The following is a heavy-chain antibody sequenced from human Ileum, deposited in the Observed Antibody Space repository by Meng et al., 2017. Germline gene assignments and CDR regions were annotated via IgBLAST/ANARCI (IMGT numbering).Heavy chain of an antibody. J-gene: IGHJ4*02. CDR3: ARGIGDIRVGFDY. D-gene: IGHD5-12*01. CDR2: IFHGGTT. V-gene: IGHV4-4*02. CDR1: GDSISSGNW. Sequence: VQLKESGPGLVKPSGTLSITCAVSGDSISSGNWWNWVRQSPGKGLEWIGEIFHGGTTNYNPSLKNRVTLLMDKSKNQFSLQLTSVTAADTAVFYCARGIGDIRVGFDYWGQGILVTVSS.